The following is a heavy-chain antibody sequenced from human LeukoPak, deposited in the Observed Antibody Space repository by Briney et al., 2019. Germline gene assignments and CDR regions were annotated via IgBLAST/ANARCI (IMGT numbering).Heavy chain of an antibody. J-gene: IGHJ4*02. CDR2: IKQDGSET. D-gene: IGHD3-3*01. V-gene: IGHV3-7*01. CDR3: TRVSDTTIFGVIIGYYFDY. Sequence: GGSLRLSCAASGFTFSSYWMSWVRQVPGRGLEWVANIKQDGSETYYVDSVKDRFTISRDNAKNSLFLQINSLRAEDTAVYYCTRVSDTTIFGVIIGYYFDYWGQGTLVTVSS. CDR1: GFTFSSYW.